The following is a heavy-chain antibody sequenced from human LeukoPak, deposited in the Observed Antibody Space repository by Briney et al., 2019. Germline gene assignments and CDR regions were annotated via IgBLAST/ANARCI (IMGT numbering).Heavy chain of an antibody. CDR1: GYTFTGYY. Sequence: GASVKVSCKASGYTFTGYYMHWVRQAPRQGLEWMGWINPNSGGTNYAQKFQGRVTMTRDTSISTAYMELSRLRSDDTAVYYCARGVSGSYYYYYMDVWGKGTTVTVSS. CDR3: ARGVSGSYYYYYMDV. J-gene: IGHJ6*03. CDR2: INPNSGGT. V-gene: IGHV1-2*02. D-gene: IGHD1-26*01.